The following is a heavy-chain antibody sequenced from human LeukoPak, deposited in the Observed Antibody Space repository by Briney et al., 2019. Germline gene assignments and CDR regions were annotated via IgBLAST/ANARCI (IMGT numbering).Heavy chain of an antibody. D-gene: IGHD5-12*01. CDR3: AREVYSGYVPLGY. Sequence: ASVKVSCKASGYTFTSYAMNWVRQAPGQGVEWMGWINPNSGGTNYAQKFQGRVTMTRNTSINTAYMELSSLRSEDTAVYYCAREVYSGYVPLGYWGQGTLVTVSS. J-gene: IGHJ4*02. CDR1: GYTFTSYA. V-gene: IGHV1-8*02. CDR2: INPNSGGT.